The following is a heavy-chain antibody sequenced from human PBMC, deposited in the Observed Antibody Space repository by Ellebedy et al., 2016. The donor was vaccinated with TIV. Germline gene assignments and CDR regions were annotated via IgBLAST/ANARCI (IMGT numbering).Heavy chain of an antibody. CDR3: AKDTYSGSWDY. CDR2: ISYDGSNK. Sequence: GESLKISCAASGFTFSSYGMHWVRQAPGKGLEWVAVISYDGSNKYYADSVKGRFTISRDNSKNTLYLQMNSLRAEDTAVYYCAKDTYSGSWDYWGQGTLVTVSS. D-gene: IGHD1-26*01. CDR1: GFTFSSYG. V-gene: IGHV3-30*18. J-gene: IGHJ4*02.